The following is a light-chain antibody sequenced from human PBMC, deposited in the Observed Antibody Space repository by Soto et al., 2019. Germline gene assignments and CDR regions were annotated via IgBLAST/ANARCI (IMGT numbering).Light chain of an antibody. CDR1: QSISSW. J-gene: IGKJ1*01. V-gene: IGKV1-5*01. CDR3: QQYNSYPLK. CDR2: DAS. Sequence: DIPMTQSPSTLSASVGDRVTITCRASQSISSWLAWYQQKPGKAPKLLIYDASSLESGVPSRFSGSGSGTEFTLTISSLQPDDFATYYCQQYNSYPLKFGQGTKVEIK.